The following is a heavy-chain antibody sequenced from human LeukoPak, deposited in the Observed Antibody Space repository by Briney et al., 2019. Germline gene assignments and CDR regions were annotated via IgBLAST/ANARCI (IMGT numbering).Heavy chain of an antibody. CDR3: ANGDSGSYSFDY. Sequence: PGRSLRLSCAASGFTFSSYAMHWVRQAPGKGLEWVAIISYDVTNKFYGDTVKGRFTISRDNSKNTLYLQMNSLRTEDTAVYYCANGDSGSYSFDYWGQGTLVTVSS. CDR1: GFTFSSYA. CDR2: ISYDVTNK. D-gene: IGHD1-26*01. V-gene: IGHV3-30*18. J-gene: IGHJ4*02.